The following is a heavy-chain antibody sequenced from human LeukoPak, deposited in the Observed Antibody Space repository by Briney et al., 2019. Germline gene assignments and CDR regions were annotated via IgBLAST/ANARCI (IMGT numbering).Heavy chain of an antibody. J-gene: IGHJ5*02. CDR3: ARGRWLQYET. Sequence: NPSGTPSLPCGGYGEPFSGDYWSWIPQPPGKGLDWIGEINQSGSTNYIPSLKSRVTISVDTSKNQFSLKLISVTAADTAVYYCARGRWLQYETWGQGTLVTVSS. CDR1: GEPFSGDY. CDR2: INQSGST. D-gene: IGHD5-24*01. V-gene: IGHV4-34*01.